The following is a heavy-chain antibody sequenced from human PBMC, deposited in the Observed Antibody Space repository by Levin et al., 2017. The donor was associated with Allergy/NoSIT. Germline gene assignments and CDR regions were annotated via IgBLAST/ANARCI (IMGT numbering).Heavy chain of an antibody. V-gene: IGHV3-72*01. J-gene: IGHJ4*02. Sequence: SCTASGFIFSDHYMDWVRQAPGQGLEWVARIRNKAATYSTVYAASVKVRFSISRDDSKNSLYLQMNSLKVEDSAVYYCVRGQRFSGDSVNFDYWGQGTLVTVSS. CDR3: VRGQRFSGDSVNFDY. CDR1: GFIFSDHY. CDR2: IRNKAATYST. D-gene: IGHD1-26*01.